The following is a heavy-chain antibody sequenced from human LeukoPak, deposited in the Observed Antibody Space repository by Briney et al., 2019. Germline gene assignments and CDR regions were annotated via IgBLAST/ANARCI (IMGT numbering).Heavy chain of an antibody. J-gene: IGHJ6*02. CDR3: AKGQVPAAPYYYYGMDV. D-gene: IGHD2-2*01. CDR1: GFTFDDYA. CDR2: ISWNSGSI. V-gene: IGHV3-9*01. Sequence: GRSLRLSCAASGFTFDDYAMHWVRQAPGKGLEWVSGISWNSGSIGYADSVKGRLTISRDNAKNSLYLQMNSLRAEDTALYYCAKGQVPAAPYYYYGMDVWGQGTTVTVSS.